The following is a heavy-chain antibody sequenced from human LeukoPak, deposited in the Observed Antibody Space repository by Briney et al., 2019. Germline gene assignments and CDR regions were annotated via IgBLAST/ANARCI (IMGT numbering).Heavy chain of an antibody. D-gene: IGHD4-17*01. J-gene: IGHJ4*02. Sequence: ASVKVSCKASGYTFTSYFMHWVRQTPGQGLDWMGIINPSGGSTSYAQKFQGRVTMTRDTSTSTVYMELSSLRSEDTAVYYCARDSADYGDYDYWGQGTLVTVSS. CDR1: GYTFTSYF. V-gene: IGHV1-46*01. CDR3: ARDSADYGDYDY. CDR2: INPSGGST.